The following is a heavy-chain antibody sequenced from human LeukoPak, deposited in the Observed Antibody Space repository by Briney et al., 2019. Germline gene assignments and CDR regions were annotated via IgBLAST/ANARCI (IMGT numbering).Heavy chain of an antibody. Sequence: GGSLRLSCAASGFTFDDYAMHWVRQAPGKGLEWVSGISWNSGSIGYADSVKGRFTISRDNAKNSLYLQMNSLRAEDTALYYCAKDMGGAGDYWGQGTLVTVSS. V-gene: IGHV3-9*01. CDR1: GFTFDDYA. CDR2: ISWNSGSI. D-gene: IGHD1-26*01. J-gene: IGHJ4*02. CDR3: AKDMGGAGDY.